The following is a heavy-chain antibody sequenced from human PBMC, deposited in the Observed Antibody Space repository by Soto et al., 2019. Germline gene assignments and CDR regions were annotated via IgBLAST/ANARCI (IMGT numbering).Heavy chain of an antibody. CDR2: VNTGGST. Sequence: QVQLQESGPGLVNPSEPLSLTCPVSGDSVTSRIFHWGWIRQPPGRGLEWIGKVNTGGSTNCNSSLKSRVTISIDTSENQFSLTLNSVTAADTAVYFCAFYTAGGGGDGDWGQGTLVTVSS. V-gene: IGHV4-61*01. J-gene: IGHJ4*02. CDR3: AFYTAGGGGDGD. CDR1: GDSVTSRIFH. D-gene: IGHD5-18*01.